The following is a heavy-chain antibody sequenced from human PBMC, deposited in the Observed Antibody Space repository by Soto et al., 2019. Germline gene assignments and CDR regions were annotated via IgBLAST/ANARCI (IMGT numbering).Heavy chain of an antibody. V-gene: IGHV2-5*01. CDR2: IYWNDDK. CDR1: GFSLSTSGLG. J-gene: IGHJ4*02. Sequence: QITLKESGPTLVRPTQTLTLTCTFSGFSLSTSGLGVGWIRQPPGKALEWLALIYWNDDKRYSPRLKARLTITKDTSNMQVVLTIAIMDRADTATYHCAHRPSRWNPFDSWGQGTLVTVSA. D-gene: IGHD6-19*01. CDR3: AHRPSRWNPFDS.